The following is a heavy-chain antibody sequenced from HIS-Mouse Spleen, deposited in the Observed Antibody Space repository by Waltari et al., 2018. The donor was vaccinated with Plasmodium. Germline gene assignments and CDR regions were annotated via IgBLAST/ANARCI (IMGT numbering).Heavy chain of an antibody. V-gene: IGHV3-13*01. D-gene: IGHD6-6*01. J-gene: IGHJ4*02. CDR3: ARGPTYSSSYYLDY. CDR2: T. Sequence: TYYPGSVKGRFTISRENAKNSLYLQVNSRGAGDTAVYYCARGPTYSSSYYLDYWGQGTLVTVSS.